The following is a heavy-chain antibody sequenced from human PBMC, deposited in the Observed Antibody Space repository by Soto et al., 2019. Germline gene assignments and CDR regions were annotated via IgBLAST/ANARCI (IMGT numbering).Heavy chain of an antibody. J-gene: IGHJ6*02. D-gene: IGHD3-10*01. CDR1: GGSFSGYY. CDR2: INHSGST. CDR3: ARDGKKWFGELLNYYGMDV. V-gene: IGHV4-34*01. Sequence: PSETLSLTCAIYGGSFSGYYWSWIPQPPGKGLEWIGEINHSGSTNYNPSLKSRVTISVDTSKNQFSLKLSSVTAADTAVYYCARDGKKWFGELLNYYGMDVWGQGTTVT.